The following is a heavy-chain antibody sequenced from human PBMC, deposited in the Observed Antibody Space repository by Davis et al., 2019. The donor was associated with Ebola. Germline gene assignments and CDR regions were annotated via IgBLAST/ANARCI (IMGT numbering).Heavy chain of an antibody. CDR3: ARQGTTSWDS. CDR1: GYGFPNYW. Sequence: GESLKISCKGSGYGFPNYWIGWVRPMPGKGLEWMGFIFPDDSDATYSPSFQGQVTFSVDKSIRTAYLHWNSLKASDTATYYCARQGTTSWDSWGQGTLVTVSS. CDR2: IFPDDSDA. D-gene: IGHD2-2*01. J-gene: IGHJ4*02. V-gene: IGHV5-51*01.